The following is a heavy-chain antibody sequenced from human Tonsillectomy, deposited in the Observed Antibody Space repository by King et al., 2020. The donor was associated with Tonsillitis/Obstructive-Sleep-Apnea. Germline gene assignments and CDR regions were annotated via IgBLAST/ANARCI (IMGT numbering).Heavy chain of an antibody. Sequence: LQLQESGPGLVKPSETLSLTCTVSGVSISSTSHYWGWIRQPPGKGLEWIGSIYYSGSTYYNPSLKSRVTISVDTSKNQFSLKLSSVTAAGTAVYYCARQIGHYDILTGYSQNWFDPWGQGTLVTVSS. CDR2: IYYSGST. V-gene: IGHV4-39*01. CDR3: ARQIGHYDILTGYSQNWFDP. CDR1: GVSISSTSHY. D-gene: IGHD3-9*01. J-gene: IGHJ5*02.